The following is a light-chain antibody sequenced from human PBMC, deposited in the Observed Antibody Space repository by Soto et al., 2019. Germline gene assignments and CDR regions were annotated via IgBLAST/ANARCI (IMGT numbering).Light chain of an antibody. V-gene: IGLV3-21*04. Sequence: SYELTQPPSVSVAPGKTARITCGGNNIGSKSVHWYQQKPGQAPVLVIYYDSDRPSGIPERFSGSNSGNTATLTISRVEAGDDVDYYCQVWDSSSDHVVFGGGTKLTVL. CDR1: NIGSKS. CDR2: YDS. J-gene: IGLJ2*01. CDR3: QVWDSSSDHVV.